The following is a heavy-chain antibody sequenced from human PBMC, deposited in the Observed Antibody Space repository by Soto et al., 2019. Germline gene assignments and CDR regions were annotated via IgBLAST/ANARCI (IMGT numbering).Heavy chain of an antibody. J-gene: IGHJ3*02. D-gene: IGHD1-1*01. CDR3: ATWHLQEHAYDI. Sequence: DVQLVASGGGLIQPGESLRLFCEAFGFTVSGKKYVAWVRQAPGKGLEWVSALYDLDGTYYADSVKGRFTTSSDSSRTTVYLQMNSLRPDDTAVYSCATWHLQEHAYDIWGQGTMVTVSS. V-gene: IGHV3-53*01. CDR2: LYDLDGT. CDR1: GFTVSGKKY.